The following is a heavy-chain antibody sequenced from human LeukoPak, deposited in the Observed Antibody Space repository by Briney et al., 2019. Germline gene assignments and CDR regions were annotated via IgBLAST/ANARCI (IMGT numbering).Heavy chain of an antibody. V-gene: IGHV3-9*01. CDR3: ATDMRPYSSRWYYAHYFDY. J-gene: IGHJ4*02. D-gene: IGHD6-13*01. Sequence: GGSLRVSWAASGFTFDEYAMHLVRQAPGKGLELVSGISWNSGSIGYADSVKGRFTISRGNAKNSLYLQMNSLRAEDTALYSCATDMRPYSSRWYYAHYFDYWGQGTLVTVSS. CDR1: GFTFDEYA. CDR2: ISWNSGSI.